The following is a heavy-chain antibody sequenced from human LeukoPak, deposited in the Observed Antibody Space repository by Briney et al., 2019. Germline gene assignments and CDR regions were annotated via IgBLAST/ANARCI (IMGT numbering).Heavy chain of an antibody. J-gene: IGHJ4*02. V-gene: IGHV1-18*01. D-gene: IGHD3-10*01. CDR1: GGTFSSYA. Sequence: ASVKVSCKASGGTFSSYAISWVGQSPGQGLEWLGWFTTYNGNTNYAQNLQGRVTMTTDTSTSTAYMELRSLRSDDTAGYYCARGVRGEPFGFSYWGQATLVTVSS. CDR3: ARGVRGEPFGFSY. CDR2: FTTYNGNT.